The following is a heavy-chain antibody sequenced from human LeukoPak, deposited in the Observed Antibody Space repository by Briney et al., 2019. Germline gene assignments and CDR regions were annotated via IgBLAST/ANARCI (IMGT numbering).Heavy chain of an antibody. J-gene: IGHJ4*02. CDR1: GYTFTGYY. CDR2: INPNSGGT. CDR3: AASSYGHYWLYYFDY. Sequence: ASVKVSCKASGYTFTGYYMHWVRQAPGQGLEWMGRINPNSGGTNYAQKFQGRVTMTRDTSISTAYMELRRLRSDDTALYYCAASSYGHYWLYYFDYWGQGTLVTVSS. D-gene: IGHD4-17*01. V-gene: IGHV1-2*06.